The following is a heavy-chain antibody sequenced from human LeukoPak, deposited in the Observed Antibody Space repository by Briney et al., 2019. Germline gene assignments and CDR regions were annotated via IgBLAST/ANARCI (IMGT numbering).Heavy chain of an antibody. V-gene: IGHV3-48*03. J-gene: IGHJ4*02. D-gene: IGHD3-10*01. CDR3: AKRTGGYGSWSYDY. Sequence: PGGSLRLSCAASGFTFSSYEMIWVRQAPGRGLEWVSYISSSGSTIYYADSGEGRFTISRDNAKNSLYLQMNSLSAEDTAVYYCAKRTGGYGSWSYDYWGQGTLVTVSS. CDR1: GFTFSSYE. CDR2: ISSSGSTI.